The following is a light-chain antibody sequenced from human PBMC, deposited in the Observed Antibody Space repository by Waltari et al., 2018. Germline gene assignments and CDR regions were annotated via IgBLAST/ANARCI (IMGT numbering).Light chain of an antibody. V-gene: IGKV1-5*03. CDR1: QSVSSW. J-gene: IGKJ2*01. Sequence: DIQMTQSPSAPSASVGDRVTITCRASQSVSSWLAWYQQKPGKAPKLLIYRASNLETGVPSRFSGSGSGTEFTLTIRSLQPDDFATYYCQQYNGYPYTFGLGTKLEIK. CDR3: QQYNGYPYT. CDR2: RAS.